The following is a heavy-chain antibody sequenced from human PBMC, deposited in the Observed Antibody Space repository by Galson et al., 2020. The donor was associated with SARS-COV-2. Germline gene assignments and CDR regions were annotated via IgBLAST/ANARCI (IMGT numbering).Heavy chain of an antibody. V-gene: IGHV3-74*01. Sequence: GGTLRLSCAASGFTFSSYWMHWVRQAPGKGLVWVSRINRDGRSTTYADSVKGRITISRDNAKNTLYLQMNSLRAEDTAVYYCARVTRGYSNNYYYYGMDVWGQGTTVTVSS. J-gene: IGHJ6*02. CDR2: INRDGRST. CDR3: ARVTRGYSNNYYYYGMDV. D-gene: IGHD4-4*01. CDR1: GFTFSSYW.